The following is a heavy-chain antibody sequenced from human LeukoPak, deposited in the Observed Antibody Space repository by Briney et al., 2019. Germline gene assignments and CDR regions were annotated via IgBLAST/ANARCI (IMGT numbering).Heavy chain of an antibody. J-gene: IGHJ4*02. D-gene: IGHD3-10*01. CDR2: INHSGST. CDR1: GGSFSGYY. Sequence: SETLSLTCAVYGGSFSGYYWSWIRQPPGKGLEWIGEINHSGSTNYNPSLKSRVTISVDTSKNQFSLKLSSVTAADTAVYYCARGEGTMVREVTLNYWGQGTLVTVSS. V-gene: IGHV4-34*01. CDR3: ARGEGTMVREVTLNY.